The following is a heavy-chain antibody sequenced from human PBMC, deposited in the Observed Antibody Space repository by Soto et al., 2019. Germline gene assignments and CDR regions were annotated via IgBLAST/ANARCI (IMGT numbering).Heavy chain of an antibody. J-gene: IGHJ6*02. CDR2: ISYDGSNK. CDR3: AKEGSSGWYYYYGMDV. Sequence: GGSLRLSCAASGFTFSSYGMHWVRQAPGKGLEWVAVISYDGSNKYYADSVKGRFTISRDNSKNTLYLQMNSLRAEDTAVYYCAKEGSSGWYYYYGMDVWGQGTTVTVYS. D-gene: IGHD6-19*01. V-gene: IGHV3-30*18. CDR1: GFTFSSYG.